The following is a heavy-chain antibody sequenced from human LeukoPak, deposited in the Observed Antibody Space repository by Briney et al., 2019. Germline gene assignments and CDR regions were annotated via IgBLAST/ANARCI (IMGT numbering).Heavy chain of an antibody. CDR3: AAAPYYYDSSGYLLDY. CDR1: GYTFTSYY. Sequence: ASVKVSCKASGYTFTSYYMHWVRQAPGQGLEWMGIINPSGGSTSYAQKSQGRVTMTRDTSTSTVYMELSSLRSEDTAVYYCAAAPYYYDSSGYLLDYWGQGTLVTVSS. D-gene: IGHD3-22*01. J-gene: IGHJ4*02. CDR2: INPSGGST. V-gene: IGHV1-46*01.